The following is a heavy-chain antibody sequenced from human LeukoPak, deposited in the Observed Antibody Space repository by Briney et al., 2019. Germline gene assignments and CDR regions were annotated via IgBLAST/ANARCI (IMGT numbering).Heavy chain of an antibody. V-gene: IGHV3-7*01. CDR3: ARGIVVVTAIMDV. CDR2: IKQDGSEK. CDR1: GFTFSSYW. D-gene: IGHD2-21*02. Sequence: GGSLRLSCAASGFTFSSYWMSWVRQAPGKGLEWVANIKQDGSEKYYVDSVKGRLTISRDNAKNSLYLQMNSLRAEDTAVYYCARGIVVVTAIMDVWGKGTTVTVSS. J-gene: IGHJ6*03.